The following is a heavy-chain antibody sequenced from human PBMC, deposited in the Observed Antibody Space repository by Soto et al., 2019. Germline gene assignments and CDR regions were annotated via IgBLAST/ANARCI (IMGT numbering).Heavy chain of an antibody. D-gene: IGHD6-13*01. Sequence: QVQLVQSGAEVKKPGASVKVSCKASGYTFTGYYMHWVRQAPGQGLEWMGWINPNSGGTNYAQKVQGWVTMTRDTSISTAYMELSRLGSDDTAVYYWARGWGIARKLDYWGQGTLVTVSS. CDR2: INPNSGGT. CDR3: ARGWGIARKLDY. CDR1: GYTFTGYY. V-gene: IGHV1-2*04. J-gene: IGHJ4*02.